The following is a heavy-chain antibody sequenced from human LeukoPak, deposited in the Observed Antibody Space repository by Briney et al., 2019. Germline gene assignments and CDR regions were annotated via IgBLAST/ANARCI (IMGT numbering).Heavy chain of an antibody. CDR1: GFTFSSYE. CDR2: ISSSGSTI. CDR3: ARDSTWYPVDY. D-gene: IGHD6-13*01. Sequence: GGSLRLSCAASGFTFSSYEMNWVRQAPGKGLEWVSYISSSGSTIYYADSVKGRFTISRDNAKNSLYLQMNSLRAEDTALYYCARDSTWYPVDYWGQGTLVTVSS. V-gene: IGHV3-48*03. J-gene: IGHJ4*02.